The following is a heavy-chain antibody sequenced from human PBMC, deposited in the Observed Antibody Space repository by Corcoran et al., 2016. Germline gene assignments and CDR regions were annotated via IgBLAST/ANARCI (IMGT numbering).Heavy chain of an antibody. D-gene: IGHD3-16*01. V-gene: IGHV3-30*03. J-gene: IGHJ4*02. CDR3: ASGGEDY. CDR1: GFTFSTYG. Sequence: QVQLVESGGGVVQPGRSLRLSCVVSGFTFSTYGMHWVRQAPGKGLEWVALISNDGSNICYVDYVKGRFTISRDNSKNTLYLQMNSLRPEDTAVYYCASGGEDYWGQGTLVTVSS. CDR2: ISNDGSNI.